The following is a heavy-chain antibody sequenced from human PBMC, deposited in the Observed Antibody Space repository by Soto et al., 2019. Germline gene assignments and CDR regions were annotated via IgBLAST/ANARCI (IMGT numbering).Heavy chain of an antibody. D-gene: IGHD6-19*01. J-gene: IGHJ6*02. V-gene: IGHV3-9*01. Sequence: EVQLVESGGGLVQPGRSLRLSCAASGFTFDDYAMHWVRQAPGKGLEWDSGISWNSGSIGYAGSVKGRFTISRDNTKTSRYLQMNSLRAEDTALYYCAKELVYSSGWGSGMDVWGQGTTVTVSS. CDR3: AKELVYSSGWGSGMDV. CDR1: GFTFDDYA. CDR2: ISWNSGSI.